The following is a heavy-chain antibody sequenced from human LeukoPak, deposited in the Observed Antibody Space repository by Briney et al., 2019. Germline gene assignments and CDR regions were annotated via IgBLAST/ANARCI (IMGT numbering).Heavy chain of an antibody. V-gene: IGHV4-34*01. Sequence: SETLSLTCAVYGGSVSGYYWSWIRQPPGKGREWVGEINHSGSTNYNPSLKSRVTISVDTSKNQFSLKLRSVTAADTAVYYCARGLKFAYYYDSSGYYYERGYFDYWGQGTLVTVSS. CDR3: ARGLKFAYYYDSSGYYYERGYFDY. CDR1: GGSVSGYY. CDR2: INHSGST. D-gene: IGHD3-22*01. J-gene: IGHJ4*02.